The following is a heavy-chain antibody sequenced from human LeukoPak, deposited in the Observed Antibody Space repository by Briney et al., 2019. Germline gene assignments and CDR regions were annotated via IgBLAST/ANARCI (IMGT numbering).Heavy chain of an antibody. V-gene: IGHV3-11*01. CDR2: ISPGGGSK. D-gene: IGHD6-19*01. CDR1: GFTFTDYH. CDR3: AGGRDTAVAGPGGYFDY. J-gene: IGHJ4*02. Sequence: GGSLRLSCAALGFTFTDYHMSWIRQAPGKGLECVSYISPGGGSKYFADSVKGRFTISRDNAKNSLYLQMNSLTAEDTAVYYCAGGRDTAVAGPGGYFDYWAQGTLVTVSS.